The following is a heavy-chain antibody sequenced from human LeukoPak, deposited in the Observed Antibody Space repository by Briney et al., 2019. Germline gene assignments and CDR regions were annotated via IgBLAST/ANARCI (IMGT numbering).Heavy chain of an antibody. CDR1: GFTFSDYS. D-gene: IGHD5-24*01. V-gene: IGHV3-48*01. Sequence: GGSLRLSFAASGFTFSDYSMNWVRQAPGKGLEWISYIGIDSGNTNYADSVKGRFTISGDKAKSSLYLQMNSLRVEDTAVYYCARDYKYAFDNWGQGTLVTVSS. CDR2: IGIDSGNT. J-gene: IGHJ4*02. CDR3: ARDYKYAFDN.